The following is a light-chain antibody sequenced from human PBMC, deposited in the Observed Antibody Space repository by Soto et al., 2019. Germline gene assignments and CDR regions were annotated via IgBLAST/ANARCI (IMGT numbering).Light chain of an antibody. J-gene: IGKJ1*01. CDR2: GAS. V-gene: IGKV3-20*01. CDR3: QQYETSLGLT. CDR1: QSVSSN. Sequence: EIVLTQSPATLSLSPGERATLSCMASQSVSSNVAWYQQIPGQTPRLLIYGASTRATGIPVRFSGSGSGTDFTLTISRLEPEDFAVYYCQQYETSLGLTFGQGTKVDIK.